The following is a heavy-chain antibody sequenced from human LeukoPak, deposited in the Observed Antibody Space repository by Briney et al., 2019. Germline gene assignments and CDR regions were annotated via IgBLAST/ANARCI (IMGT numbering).Heavy chain of an antibody. CDR1: GGSISSGGYY. D-gene: IGHD3-22*01. CDR2: IYYSGST. CDR3: AGADYYDSSGYSLDY. Sequence: PSETLSLTCTVSGGSISSGGYYWSWIRQHPGKGLEWIGYIYYSGSTYYNPSLKSRVTISVDTSKNQFSLKLSSVTAADTAVYYCAGADYYDSSGYSLDYWGQGTLVTVSS. J-gene: IGHJ4*02. V-gene: IGHV4-31*03.